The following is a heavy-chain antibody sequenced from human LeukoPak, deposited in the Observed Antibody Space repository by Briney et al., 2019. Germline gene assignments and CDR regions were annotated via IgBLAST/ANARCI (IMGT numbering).Heavy chain of an antibody. D-gene: IGHD1-26*01. Sequence: GGSLRLSCAASGFTFSSYAMHWVRQAPGKGLEWVAVISYDGSNKYYADSVKGRFTISRDNSKNTLYLQMNSLRAEDTAVYYCARGPSGSYYGRDNDAFDIWGQGTMVTVSS. CDR3: ARGPSGSYYGRDNDAFDI. J-gene: IGHJ3*02. V-gene: IGHV3-30*14. CDR1: GFTFSSYA. CDR2: ISYDGSNK.